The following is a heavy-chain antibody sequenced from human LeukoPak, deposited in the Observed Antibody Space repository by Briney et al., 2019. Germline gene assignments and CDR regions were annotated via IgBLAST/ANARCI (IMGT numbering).Heavy chain of an antibody. V-gene: IGHV4-34*01. J-gene: IGHJ4*02. CDR1: GGSFSGYY. D-gene: IGHD1-26*01. CDR3: ARGRGIVGATTSPPFDY. Sequence: SETLSLTCAVYGGSFSGYYWSWIRQPPGKGLEWIGKINHSGSTNYNPSLKSRVTTSVDTSKNQFSPKLSSVTAADTAVYYCARGRGIVGATTSPPFDYWGQGTLVTVSS. CDR2: INHSGST.